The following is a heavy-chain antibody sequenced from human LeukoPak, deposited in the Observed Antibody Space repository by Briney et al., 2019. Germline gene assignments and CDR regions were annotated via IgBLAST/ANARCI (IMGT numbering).Heavy chain of an antibody. J-gene: IGHJ4*02. CDR1: GYTLTDLS. CDR2: FDPEDGET. CDR3: TIGGSGWYSDY. V-gene: IGHV1-24*01. D-gene: IGHD6-19*01. Sequence: ASVKVSCTVSGYTLTDLSTHWVRQAPGKGLEWMGGFDPEDGETIYAQKFQGRVTMTEDTSTDTAYMELSSLRSEDTAVYYCTIGGSGWYSDYWGQGTLVTVSS.